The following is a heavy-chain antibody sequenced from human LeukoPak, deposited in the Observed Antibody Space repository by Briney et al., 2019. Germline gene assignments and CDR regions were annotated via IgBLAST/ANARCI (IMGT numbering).Heavy chain of an antibody. CDR3: ARTGYGDYPNRYYFDY. J-gene: IGHJ4*02. D-gene: IGHD4-17*01. Sequence: PSETLSLPCTVSGGSISSSSYYWGWVRQPPGKGLEWIGSIYYSGSTYYNPSLKSRVTISVDTSKKQFSLKMSSVTAADTAVYYWARTGYGDYPNRYYFDYWGQGTQVTVSS. V-gene: IGHV4-39*07. CDR1: GGSISSSSYY. CDR2: IYYSGST.